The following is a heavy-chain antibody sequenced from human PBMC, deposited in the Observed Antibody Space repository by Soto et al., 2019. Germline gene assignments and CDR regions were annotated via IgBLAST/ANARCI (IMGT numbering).Heavy chain of an antibody. CDR3: AKGRLSMIRYFDY. Sequence: GGSLRLSCAASGFSFGSYAMAWVRQAPGKGLEWVSGMTNSDGSTYYADSVKGRFTISRDNSKNTLYLQMNALRAEDTAIYYSAKGRLSMIRYFDYWGQGTLVTVSS. J-gene: IGHJ4*02. V-gene: IGHV3-23*01. CDR1: GFSFGSYA. D-gene: IGHD3-22*01. CDR2: MTNSDGST.